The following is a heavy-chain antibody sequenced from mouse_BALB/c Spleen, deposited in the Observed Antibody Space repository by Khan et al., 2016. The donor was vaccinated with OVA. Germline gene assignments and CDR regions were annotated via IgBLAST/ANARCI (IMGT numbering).Heavy chain of an antibody. CDR2: INPSNGYT. D-gene: IGHD2-14*01. V-gene: IGHV1-4*01. J-gene: IGHJ3*01. CDR3: VRDGAYHRNDGWFAY. Sequence: VQLQESGAELARPGASVKMSCKASGYTFTSYTIHWIKLRPGQGLEWIGYINPSNGYTNYNQKFGDKATLTADKSSTTAYMQLSSLTSDDSAVYNCVRDGAYHRNDGWFAYWGQGTLVTVSA. CDR1: GYTFTSYT.